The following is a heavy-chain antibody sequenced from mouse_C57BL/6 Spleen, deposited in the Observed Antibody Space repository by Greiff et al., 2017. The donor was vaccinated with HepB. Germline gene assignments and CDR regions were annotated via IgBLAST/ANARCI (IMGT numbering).Heavy chain of an antibody. J-gene: IGHJ1*03. CDR1: GYAFSSSW. V-gene: IGHV1-82*01. CDR3: ARDLLPGYFDV. D-gene: IGHD1-1*01. CDR2: IYPGDGDT. Sequence: QVQLQQSGPELVKPGASVKISCKASGYAFSSSWMNWVKLRPGKGLEWIGRIYPGDGDTNYNGKFKGKATLTADKSSSTAYMQLSSLTSEDSAVYFCARDLLPGYFDVWGTGTTVTVSS.